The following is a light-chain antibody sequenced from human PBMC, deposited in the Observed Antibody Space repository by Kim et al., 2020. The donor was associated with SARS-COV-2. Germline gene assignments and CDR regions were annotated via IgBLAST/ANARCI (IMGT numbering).Light chain of an antibody. V-gene: IGKV3-11*01. CDR3: QQRSNWPIT. CDR1: QSVSSY. J-gene: IGKJ5*01. Sequence: LCPGERATLACRASQSVSSYLAWYQQKPAQAPRLLIYDASNRATVIPARFSGSGSGTDFTLTISSLEPEDFAVYYCQQRSNWPITFGQGTRLEIK. CDR2: DAS.